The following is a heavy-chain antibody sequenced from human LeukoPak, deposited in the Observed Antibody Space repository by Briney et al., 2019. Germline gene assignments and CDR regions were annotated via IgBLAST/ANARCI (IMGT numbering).Heavy chain of an antibody. CDR2: INGSGGRT. V-gene: IGHV3-23*01. J-gene: IGHJ4*02. Sequence: GGSLRLSCAASGFTFSSYAMSWVRQAPGKGLEWVSSINGSGGRTYYADSVKGRFTISRDNSKNTLYLQMNSLRAEDTAVYYCARIAVAGTDYWGQGTLVTVSS. CDR1: GFTFSSYA. CDR3: ARIAVAGTDY. D-gene: IGHD6-19*01.